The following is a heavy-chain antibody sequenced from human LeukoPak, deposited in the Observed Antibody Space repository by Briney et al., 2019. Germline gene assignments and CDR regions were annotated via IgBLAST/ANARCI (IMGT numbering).Heavy chain of an antibody. CDR2: INPSGGST. V-gene: IGHV1-46*01. CDR3: ALDYDILTGTDY. CDR1: GYTFTSYY. J-gene: IGHJ4*02. D-gene: IGHD3-9*01. Sequence: ASVKVSCKASGYTFTSYYMHWVRQAPGQGLEWMGIINPSGGSTSYAQKFQGRVTMTRNTSISTAYMELSSLRSEDTAVYYCALDYDILTGTDYWGQGTLVTVSS.